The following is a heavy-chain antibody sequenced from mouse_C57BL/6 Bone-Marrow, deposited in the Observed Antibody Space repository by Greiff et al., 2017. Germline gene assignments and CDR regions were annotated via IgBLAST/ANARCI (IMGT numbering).Heavy chain of an antibody. V-gene: IGHV5-17*01. CDR1: GFTFSDYG. J-gene: IGHJ4*01. CDR2: ISSGSSTI. Sequence: EVKLVESGGGLVKPGGSLKLSCAASGFTFSDYGMHWVRQAPEKGLEWVAYISSGSSTIYYADTVKGRFTISRDNAKNTLFLQMTSLRSEDTAMYYCARGTRVTTGPYYYAMDYWGQGTSVTVSS. D-gene: IGHD2-2*01. CDR3: ARGTRVTTGPYYYAMDY.